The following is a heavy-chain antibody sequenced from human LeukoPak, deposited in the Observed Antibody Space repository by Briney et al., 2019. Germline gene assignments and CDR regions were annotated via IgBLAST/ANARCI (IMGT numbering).Heavy chain of an antibody. J-gene: IGHJ6*02. Sequence: GGSLRLSCAASGFTFSSYSMNWVRQAPGKGLEWVSHITASGTAMFYADSVKGRFTISRDNAKNSVYLQMDSLRVEDTAVYYCTRDYRGKDVWGRGTTVTVSS. D-gene: IGHD3-16*02. CDR1: GFTFSSYS. CDR3: TRDYRGKDV. V-gene: IGHV3-48*04. CDR2: ITASGTAM.